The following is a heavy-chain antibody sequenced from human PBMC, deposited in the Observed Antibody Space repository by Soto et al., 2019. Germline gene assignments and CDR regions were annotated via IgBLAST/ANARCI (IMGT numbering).Heavy chain of an antibody. CDR2: IIPIFGTA. CDR3: GSSSGNNYGVGTNYYFDY. CDR1: GGTFSTYS. J-gene: IGHJ4*02. Sequence: QVQLVQSGAEVKKPGSSVKVSCKTSGGTFSTYSIVWVRQAPGEGLEWMGGIIPIFGTANYAQKFQDSVTITADKSTNTALMELSSLKSEDTAMYYCGSSSGNNYGVGTNYYFDYWGQGTLVTVSS. D-gene: IGHD1-26*01. V-gene: IGHV1-69*06.